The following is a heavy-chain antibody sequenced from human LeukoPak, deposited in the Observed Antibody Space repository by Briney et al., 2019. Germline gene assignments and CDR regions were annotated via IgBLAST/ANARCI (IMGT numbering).Heavy chain of an antibody. D-gene: IGHD2-21*02. Sequence: PGGSLRLSCAASGFTFSSYAMSWVRQAPGKGLEWVSAISGSGGSTYYADSVKGRFTISRDNSKNTLYLQMNSLRAEDTAVYYCAKDSPSCGGDCLKRPFYYYGMDVWGQGTTVTVSS. J-gene: IGHJ6*02. CDR3: AKDSPSCGGDCLKRPFYYYGMDV. V-gene: IGHV3-23*01. CDR1: GFTFSSYA. CDR2: ISGSGGST.